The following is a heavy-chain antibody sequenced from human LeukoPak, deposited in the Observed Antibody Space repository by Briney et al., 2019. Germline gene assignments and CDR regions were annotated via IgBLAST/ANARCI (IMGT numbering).Heavy chain of an antibody. CDR1: GGSISSYY. D-gene: IGHD6-19*01. CDR3: ARQPYGGWDTWSAP. J-gene: IGHJ5*02. V-gene: IGHV4-59*08. CDR2: IYYSGST. Sequence: SETLSLTCTVSGGSISSYYWSWIRQPPGKGLEWIGYIYYSGSTNYNPSLKSRVTISVDTSKNQFSLKLSSVTAADTAVYYCARQPYGGWDTWSAPWGQAPLVTVSS.